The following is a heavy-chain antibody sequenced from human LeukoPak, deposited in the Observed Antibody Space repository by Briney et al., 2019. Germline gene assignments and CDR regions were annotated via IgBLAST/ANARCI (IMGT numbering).Heavy chain of an antibody. CDR2: IYFTGST. D-gene: IGHD1-26*01. J-gene: IGHJ4*02. Sequence: TPSETLSLTCTVSGGSISDYYWTWIRQPPGKGLEWIGYIYFTGSTSYNPSLKSRVTISVDTSKNYFSLKLSSVTAADTAVYYCATCDVGVCAYWGQGTLVTVSS. V-gene: IGHV4-59*01. CDR3: ATCDVGVCAY. CDR1: GGSISDYY.